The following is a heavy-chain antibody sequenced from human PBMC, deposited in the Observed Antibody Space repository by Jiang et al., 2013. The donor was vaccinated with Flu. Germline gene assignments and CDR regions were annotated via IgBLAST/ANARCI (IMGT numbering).Heavy chain of an antibody. CDR1: GFTFSSYA. D-gene: IGHD6-13*01. J-gene: IGHJ3*02. Sequence: VESGGGVVQPGRSLRLSCAASGFTFSSYAMHWVRQAPGKGLEWVAVISYDGSNKYYADSVKGRFTISRDNSKNTLYLQMNSLRAEDTAVYYCANVGLGSSWYEIGDAFDIWGQGTMVTVSS. V-gene: IGHV3-30-3*01. CDR3: ANVGLGSSWYEIGDAFDI. CDR2: ISYDGSNK.